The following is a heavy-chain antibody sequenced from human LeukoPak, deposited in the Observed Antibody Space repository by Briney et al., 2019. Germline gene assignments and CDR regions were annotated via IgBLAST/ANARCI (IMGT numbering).Heavy chain of an antibody. CDR2: IWYDGSNK. CDR1: GFTFSSYG. V-gene: IGHV3-33*01. D-gene: IGHD5-12*01. J-gene: IGHJ6*02. Sequence: PGRSLRLSCAASGFTFSSYGMHWVRQAPGKGLEWVAVIWYDGSNKYYADSVKGRFTISRDNSKNTLYLQMNSLRAEDTAVYYCARRLEGSGYASPARSGIYYYYGMDVWGQGTAVTVSS. CDR3: ARRLEGSGYASPARSGIYYYYGMDV.